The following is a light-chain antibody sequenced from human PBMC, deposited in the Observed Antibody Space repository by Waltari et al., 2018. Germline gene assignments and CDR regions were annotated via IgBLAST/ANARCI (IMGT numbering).Light chain of an antibody. CDR1: QTILSSSNNKNA. CDR3: QQYYSPPLT. Sequence: DIVMTQSPDSLAVSLGERANINCKASQTILSSSNNKNALAWYQQKPGPPPKLLIYWASSRTSGFTERFSGRGSETDFTLTISRLQADDVAVYYCQQYYSPPLTFGGGTKVEIK. CDR2: WAS. J-gene: IGKJ4*01. V-gene: IGKV4-1*01.